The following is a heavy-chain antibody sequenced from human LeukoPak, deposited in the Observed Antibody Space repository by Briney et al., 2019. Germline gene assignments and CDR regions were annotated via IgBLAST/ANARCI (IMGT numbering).Heavy chain of an antibody. J-gene: IGHJ4*02. Sequence: SETLSLTCAVYGGSFSGYYWGWIRQPPGKGLEWIGEINHSGSTNYNPSLKSRVTISVDTSKNQFSLKLSSVTAADTAVYYCARVGSSGYYDGDFDYWGQGTLVTVSS. D-gene: IGHD3-22*01. CDR2: INHSGST. CDR1: GGSFSGYY. CDR3: ARVGSSGYYDGDFDY. V-gene: IGHV4-34*01.